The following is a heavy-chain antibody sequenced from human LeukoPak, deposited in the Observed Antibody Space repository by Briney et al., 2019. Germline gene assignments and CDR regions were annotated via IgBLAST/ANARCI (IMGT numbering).Heavy chain of an antibody. CDR2: ISYDGGNK. CDR3: ARDQCSGGSCYSGSDYYYYGMDV. D-gene: IGHD2-15*01. Sequence: GGSLRLSCAVSGFTFSSYWMHWVRQAPGKGLEWVAVISYDGGNKYYADSVKGRFTISRDNSKKTLYLQMNSLRAEDTAVYYCARDQCSGGSCYSGSDYYYYGMDVWGQGTTVTVSS. J-gene: IGHJ6*02. CDR1: GFTFSSYW. V-gene: IGHV3-30-3*01.